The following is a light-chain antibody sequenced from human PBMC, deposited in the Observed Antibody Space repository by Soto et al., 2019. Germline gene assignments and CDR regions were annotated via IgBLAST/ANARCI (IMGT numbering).Light chain of an antibody. Sequence: AIHMTPSPSSLSASVGDRVTITCRASQDISDDVGWYQQTPGKAPKLLISGASRLQSGVPSRFSGSGSGAAFTLTITSLRPEDSATYYCLQNHNYPRTFGQGTKVDIK. CDR2: GAS. CDR3: LQNHNYPRT. V-gene: IGKV1-6*01. CDR1: QDISDD. J-gene: IGKJ1*01.